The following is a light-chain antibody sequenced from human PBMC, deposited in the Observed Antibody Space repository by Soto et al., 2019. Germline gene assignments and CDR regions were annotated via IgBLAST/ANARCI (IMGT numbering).Light chain of an antibody. Sequence: QSALTQPASVSGSPGQSITISCTGTSSDVGSYNLVSWYQQYPDKAPKLMIYEGSKRPSGVSNRFSGSKSSNTASLTISGLQAEDEAHYHCCSYAGSSVSLWVFGGGTKLTVL. V-gene: IGLV2-23*01. CDR3: CSYAGSSVSLWV. J-gene: IGLJ3*02. CDR2: EGS. CDR1: SSDVGSYNL.